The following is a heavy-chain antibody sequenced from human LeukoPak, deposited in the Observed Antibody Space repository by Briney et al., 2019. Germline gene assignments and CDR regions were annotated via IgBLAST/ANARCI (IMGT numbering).Heavy chain of an antibody. Sequence: GGSLRLSCAASGFTFSSYSMNWVRQAPGKGLEWVAAISTTSGNIYYADSVKGRFTISRDNAKDSLYLQMNSLRVEDTALYYCARRAPSHDFDDWGQGTLVTVSS. CDR1: GFTFSSYS. CDR2: ISTTSGNI. J-gene: IGHJ4*02. CDR3: ARRAPSHDFDD. V-gene: IGHV3-21*01.